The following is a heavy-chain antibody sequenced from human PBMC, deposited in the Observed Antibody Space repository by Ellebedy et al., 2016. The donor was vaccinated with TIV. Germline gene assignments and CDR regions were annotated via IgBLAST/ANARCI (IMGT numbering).Heavy chain of an antibody. CDR1: GVTLRNYW. CDR3: SYSLHSSAYC. CDR2: LNGDESEK. Sequence: GESLKISCAASGVTLRNYWLSWVRPSPFPFLSFFSPLNGDESEKLYVDSVKGRFTISRDNAENSLYLQMSSLTAEDTAIYYCSYSLHSSAYCWGQGTLVTVSS. J-gene: IGHJ4*02. V-gene: IGHV3-7*01. D-gene: IGHD6-19*01.